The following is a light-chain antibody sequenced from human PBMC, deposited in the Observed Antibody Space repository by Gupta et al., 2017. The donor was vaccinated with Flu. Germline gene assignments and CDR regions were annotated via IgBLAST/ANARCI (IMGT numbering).Light chain of an antibody. CDR3: QQSDTTPYT. CDR1: QSISSY. CDR2: AAS. V-gene: IGKV1-39*01. J-gene: IGKJ2*01. Sequence: DIQMTQSPSSLSASVGDRVTITCRASQSISSYLNWYQQKPGKAPKLLIYAASSLQSGVPSRFSGSGSGTXFTLTIXSLQPEDLAPYYCQQSDTTPYTFGXGTKLQIK.